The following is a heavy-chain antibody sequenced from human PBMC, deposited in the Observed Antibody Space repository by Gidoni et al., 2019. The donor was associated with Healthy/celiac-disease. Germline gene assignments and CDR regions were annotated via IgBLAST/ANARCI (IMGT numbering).Heavy chain of an antibody. CDR3: ASGYSYTYADY. CDR2: INPNSGGT. J-gene: IGHJ4*02. D-gene: IGHD5-18*01. V-gene: IGHV1-2*02. Sequence: QVQLVHSGAGVKKPGAPPKVSCKAPGHTFTGSYIHWVRQAPGQGLEWMGWINPNSGGTNYAQKFQGRVTMTRDTSISTAYMELSRLRSDDTAVYYCASGYSYTYADYWGQGTLVTVSS. CDR1: GHTFTGSY.